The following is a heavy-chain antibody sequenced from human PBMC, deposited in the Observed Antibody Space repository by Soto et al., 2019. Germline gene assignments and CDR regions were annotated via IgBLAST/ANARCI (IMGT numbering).Heavy chain of an antibody. Sequence: EVQLLESGGGLVQPGGSMRLTCAASGFTFSSYAMSWVRQAPGKGLEWVSAISGSGGSTYYSDSVKGRFTISRDNSKNTLYLQMNSLGAEYTAVYYCANHYDFWGGYYASAFETWGQGTMVTVSS. V-gene: IGHV3-23*01. CDR3: ANHYDFWGGYYASAFET. CDR2: ISGSGGST. J-gene: IGHJ3*02. D-gene: IGHD3-3*01. CDR1: GFTFSSYA.